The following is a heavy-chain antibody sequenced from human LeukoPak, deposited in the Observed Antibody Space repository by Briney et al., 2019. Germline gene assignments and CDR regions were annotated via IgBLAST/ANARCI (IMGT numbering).Heavy chain of an antibody. V-gene: IGHV1-69*13. J-gene: IGHJ5*02. CDR2: IIPIFGTA. Sequence: SVKVSCKASGGTFSSYAISWVRQAPGQGLEWMGGIIPIFGTANYAQKFQGRVTITADESTSTAYMELSSLRSEDTAVYYCARVAAAGTWFDRWGQGTLVTVSS. D-gene: IGHD6-13*01. CDR1: GGTFSSYA. CDR3: ARVAAAGTWFDR.